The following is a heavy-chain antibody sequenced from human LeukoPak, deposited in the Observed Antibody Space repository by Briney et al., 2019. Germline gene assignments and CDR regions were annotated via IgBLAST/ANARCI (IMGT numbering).Heavy chain of an antibody. CDR2: IRGETHRGTT. D-gene: IGHD2-21*02. CDR3: TRVPPLPKCGGDCYTFAMDV. Sequence: PGRSLRLSCRGSGSNFGENVLSWVRQAPGKGLEWVSFIRGETHRGTTEYAASVKGRFTISRDDSKSIVFLEMNNLKTEDTAIYYCTRVPPLPKCGGDCYTFAMDVWGQGTTVSVSS. CDR1: GSNFGENV. V-gene: IGHV3-49*04. J-gene: IGHJ6*02.